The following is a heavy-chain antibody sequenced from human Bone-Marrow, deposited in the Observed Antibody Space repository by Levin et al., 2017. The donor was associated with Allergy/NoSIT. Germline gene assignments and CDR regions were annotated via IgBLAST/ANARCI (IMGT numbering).Heavy chain of an antibody. Sequence: PGGSLRLSCAASGFTFSHFAMSWVRQAPGKGLEWVSGLSANGHNTYYGDSVRGRFTISRDTSENTLYLQMNSLRVEDTGVYYCAKDVGASSRPAEAWGQGTLVTVLS. J-gene: IGHJ5*02. CDR1: GFTFSHFA. CDR2: LSANGHNT. V-gene: IGHV3-23*01. D-gene: IGHD1-26*01. CDR3: AKDVGASSRPAEA.